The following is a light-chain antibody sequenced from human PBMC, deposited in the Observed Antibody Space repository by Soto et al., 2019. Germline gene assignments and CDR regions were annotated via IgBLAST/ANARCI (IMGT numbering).Light chain of an antibody. J-gene: IGKJ1*01. Sequence: DIQMTQSPSTLSASVGDRVTITCRASQSVCSWLAWYQRKPGKAPKLLIYKASSLESGVPSRFSGSGSGTEFALTISSLQPDDFATYYCQQYNSYPWTFGQGTRVEIK. CDR1: QSVCSW. V-gene: IGKV1-5*03. CDR2: KAS. CDR3: QQYNSYPWT.